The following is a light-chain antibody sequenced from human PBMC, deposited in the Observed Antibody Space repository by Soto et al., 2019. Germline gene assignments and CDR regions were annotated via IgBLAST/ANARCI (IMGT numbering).Light chain of an antibody. Sequence: QSALTQPASVSGSPGQSITISCTGTSSDVGGYNYVSWYQQHPGKAPKLIIFDVTYRPSGVSNRFSGSKSGNTAFLIISGLQAEDEADYYCSSYSSTNIPVVFGGGTQLTVL. V-gene: IGLV2-14*01. J-gene: IGLJ2*01. CDR1: SSDVGGYNY. CDR3: SSYSSTNIPVV. CDR2: DVT.